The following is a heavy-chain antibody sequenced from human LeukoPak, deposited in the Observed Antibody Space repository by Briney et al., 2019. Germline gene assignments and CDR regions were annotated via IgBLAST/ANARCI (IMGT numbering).Heavy chain of an antibody. Sequence: SVKVSCKASGGTFSSYAISWVRQAPGQRLEWMGGIIRIFGTANYAQKFQGRVTITADESTSTAYMELSSLRSEDTAVYYCARVVSSGFYMDVWGKGTTVTVSS. V-gene: IGHV1-69*01. D-gene: IGHD6-19*01. CDR3: ARVVSSGFYMDV. J-gene: IGHJ6*03. CDR1: GGTFSSYA. CDR2: IIRIFGTA.